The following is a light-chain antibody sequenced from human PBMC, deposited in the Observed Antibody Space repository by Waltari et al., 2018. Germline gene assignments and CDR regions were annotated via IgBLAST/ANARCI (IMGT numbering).Light chain of an antibody. V-gene: IGLV1-40*01. CDR2: GDT. J-gene: IGLJ2*01. CDR3: QSYDTSLSVV. CDR1: SSTIGAGND. Sequence: QPVLTQPPSVSGAPGQRITISCTGSSSTIGAGNDVHWYQDLPGTAPKLLIYGDTIRPSGVPDRFSASKSGTSASLAITGLQAEDEADYYCQSYDTSLSVVFGGGTKLTVL.